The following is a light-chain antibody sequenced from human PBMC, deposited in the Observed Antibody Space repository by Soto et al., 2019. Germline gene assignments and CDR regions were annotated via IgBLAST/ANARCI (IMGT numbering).Light chain of an antibody. CDR2: NVS. V-gene: IGLV2-14*01. CDR3: SSYTRGSTLVV. J-gene: IGLJ2*01. Sequence: QSVLTQPASVSGSPGQSITISCTGTSSDVGDYNYVSWYQQHPGKAPKLMIYNVSNRPSGVSNRFSGPKSGNTASLTISGLQAEDEADYYCSSYTRGSTLVVFGGGTKVTVL. CDR1: SSDVGDYNY.